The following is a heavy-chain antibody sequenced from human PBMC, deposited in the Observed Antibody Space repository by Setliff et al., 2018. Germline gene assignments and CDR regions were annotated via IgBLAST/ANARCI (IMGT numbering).Heavy chain of an antibody. V-gene: IGHV4-39*02. J-gene: IGHJ4*02. Sequence: LTCTVSGGSISSSSYYWGWIRQPPGKGLEWIGSIYYSGSTYYNPSLKSRVTISVDTSKNQFSLKLSSVTAADTAVYYCARDPHFDSWGQGTLVTVSS. CDR2: IYYSGST. CDR1: GGSISSSSYY. CDR3: ARDPHFDS.